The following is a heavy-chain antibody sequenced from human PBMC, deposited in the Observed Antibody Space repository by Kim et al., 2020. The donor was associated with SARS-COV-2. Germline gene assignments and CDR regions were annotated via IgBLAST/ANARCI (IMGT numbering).Heavy chain of an antibody. J-gene: IGHJ4*02. Sequence: RLTISRDNSKNTLYLQMNSLRAEDTAVYYCARDHNYYDSSGYYYLDYFDYWGQGTLVTVSS. D-gene: IGHD3-22*01. CDR3: ARDHNYYDSSGYYYLDYFDY. V-gene: IGHV3-53*01.